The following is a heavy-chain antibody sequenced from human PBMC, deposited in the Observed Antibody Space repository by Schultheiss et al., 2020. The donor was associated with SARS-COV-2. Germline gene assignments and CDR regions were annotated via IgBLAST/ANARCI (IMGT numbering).Heavy chain of an antibody. Sequence: GGSLRLSCAASGFTFSSYSMNWVRQAPGKGLEWLSYISSSGATIYYADSVKGRFTISRDNAKNSLFLQMNTLRDEDTAVYYCARERSSGWSNYYMDVWGKGTTVTVSS. CDR2: ISSSGATI. D-gene: IGHD6-19*01. J-gene: IGHJ6*03. CDR3: ARERSSGWSNYYMDV. V-gene: IGHV3-48*02. CDR1: GFTFSSYS.